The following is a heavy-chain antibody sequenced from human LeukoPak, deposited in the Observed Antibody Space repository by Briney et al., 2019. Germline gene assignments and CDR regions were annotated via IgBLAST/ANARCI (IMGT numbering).Heavy chain of an antibody. D-gene: IGHD3-10*01. Sequence: KPSETLSLTCTVSGVSITRSNYYWSWIRQPPGKGLEWIGYIYYSGSTNYNPSLKSRVTISVDTSKNQFSLKLSSVTAADTAEYYCAREPYGSGTFDYWGQGTLVTVSA. CDR3: AREPYGSGTFDY. CDR2: IYYSGST. J-gene: IGHJ4*02. V-gene: IGHV4-61*01. CDR1: GVSITRSNYY.